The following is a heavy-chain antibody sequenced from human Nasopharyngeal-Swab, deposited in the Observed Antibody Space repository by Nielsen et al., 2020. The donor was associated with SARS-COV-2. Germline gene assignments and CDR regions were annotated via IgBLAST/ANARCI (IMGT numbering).Heavy chain of an antibody. J-gene: IGHJ4*02. D-gene: IGHD3-22*01. CDR1: GYTFTSYY. CDR2: INPSGGST. Sequence: ASVKVSCKASGYTFTSYYMHWVRQAPGQGLEWMGIINPSGGSTSYAQKFQGRVTMTRDTSTSTVYMELNSLRAEDTAVYYCARSLYYYYDSSGYSLWGQGTLVTVSS. V-gene: IGHV1-46*01. CDR3: ARSLYYYYDSSGYSL.